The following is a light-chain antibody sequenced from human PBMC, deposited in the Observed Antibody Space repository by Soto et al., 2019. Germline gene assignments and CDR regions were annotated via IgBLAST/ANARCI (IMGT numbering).Light chain of an antibody. Sequence: SALPQTPSASGSPGQSVTISCTGSSDDIGGYDYVSWYQHHPGRTPKLIIYEVNKRPSGVPDRFSGSKSGNTASLTVSGLQAEDGADYYCSSYAVKKNFVVFGSGTRINVL. CDR2: EVN. CDR1: SDDIGGYDY. J-gene: IGLJ1*01. V-gene: IGLV2-8*01. CDR3: SSYAVKKNFVV.